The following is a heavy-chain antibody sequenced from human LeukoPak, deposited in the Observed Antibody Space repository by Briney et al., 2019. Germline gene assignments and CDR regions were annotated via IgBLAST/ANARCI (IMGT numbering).Heavy chain of an antibody. CDR2: GGT. Sequence: GGTYYADSVKGRFTISRDDSKNTLYLQMNSLRAEDTALYYCAKRSGYCSTIDCYHLYDYRGQGTLVTVSS. J-gene: IGHJ4*02. D-gene: IGHD2-2*01. V-gene: IGHV3-23*01. CDR3: AKRSGYCSTIDCYHLYDY.